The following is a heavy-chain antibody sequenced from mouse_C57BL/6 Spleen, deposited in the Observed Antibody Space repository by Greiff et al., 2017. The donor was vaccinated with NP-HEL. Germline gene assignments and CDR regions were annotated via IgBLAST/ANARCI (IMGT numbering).Heavy chain of an antibody. V-gene: IGHV1-78*01. Sequence: VQLQQSDAELVKPGASVKISCKVSGYTFTDHTIHWMKQRPEQGLEWIGYIYPRDGSTKYNEKFKGKATLTADKSSSTAYMQLNSLTSEDSAVYFCARGEGIYYDYDRAWFAYWGQGTLVTVSA. CDR2: IYPRDGST. CDR1: GYTFTDHT. CDR3: ARGEGIYYDYDRAWFAY. D-gene: IGHD2-4*01. J-gene: IGHJ3*01.